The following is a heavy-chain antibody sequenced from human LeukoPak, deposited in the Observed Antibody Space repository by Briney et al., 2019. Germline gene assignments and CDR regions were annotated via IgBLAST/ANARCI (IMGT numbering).Heavy chain of an antibody. CDR1: GGSVTSTHW. V-gene: IGHV4-4*02. CDR2: VHLDGRT. CDR3: AREGGFYRPLDY. D-gene: IGHD3-3*01. J-gene: IGHJ4*02. Sequence: SETLSLTCAVSGGSVTSTHWWTWVRQPPGKGLEWIGEVHLDGRTNYNPSLTGRLTLSVDLYENHISLKLTSVTAADTAVYYCAREGGFYRPLDYLGQGTLVTVSS.